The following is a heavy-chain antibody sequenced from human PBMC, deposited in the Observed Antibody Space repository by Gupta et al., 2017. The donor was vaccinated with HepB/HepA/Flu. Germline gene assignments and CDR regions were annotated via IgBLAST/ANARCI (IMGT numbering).Heavy chain of an antibody. CDR2: INHSGST. Sequence: QVQLQQWGAGLLKPSETLSLTCAVYGGSFSGYYWSWIRQPPGKGLEWIGEINHSGSTNYNPSLKSRVTISVDTSKNQCSLKQSSVTAADPAVYYCARRMVRVGLRGRGFDPWGQGTLVTVSS. J-gene: IGHJ5*02. CDR1: GGSFSGYY. D-gene: IGHD3-10*01. V-gene: IGHV4-34*01. CDR3: ARRMVRVGLRGRGFDP.